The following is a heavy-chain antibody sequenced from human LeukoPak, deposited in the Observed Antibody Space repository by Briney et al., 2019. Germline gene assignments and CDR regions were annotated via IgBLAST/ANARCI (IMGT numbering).Heavy chain of an antibody. Sequence: GGSLRLSCAASGFTVSSNYMSWVRQAPGKGLEWVSVIYSGGSTYYADSVKGRFTISRDNSKNTLYLQMNSLRAEDTAVYYCARLNWNYGGGFDYWGQGTLVTVSS. CDR1: GFTVSSNY. J-gene: IGHJ4*02. CDR2: IYSGGST. CDR3: ARLNWNYGGGFDY. D-gene: IGHD1-7*01. V-gene: IGHV3-53*01.